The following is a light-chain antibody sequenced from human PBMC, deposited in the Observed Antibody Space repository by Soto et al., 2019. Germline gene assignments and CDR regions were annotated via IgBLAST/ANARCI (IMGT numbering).Light chain of an antibody. CDR1: QNVRTNY. CDR3: QEYGSSLWT. Sequence: VLTQSPGTLSLSPGERVILSCRASQNVRTNYLAWYQQKPGQAPRLLIYGASTRASGIPERFSGSGSGKDFTLTIGRREPEDFAVYYCQEYGSSLWTFGQGNNVDIK. J-gene: IGKJ1*01. CDR2: GAS. V-gene: IGKV3-20*01.